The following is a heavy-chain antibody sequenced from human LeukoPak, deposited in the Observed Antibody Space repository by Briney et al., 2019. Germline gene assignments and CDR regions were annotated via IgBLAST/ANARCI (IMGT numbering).Heavy chain of an antibody. J-gene: IGHJ6*03. CDR1: GGSISSYY. Sequence: ASETLSLTCTVSGGSISSYYWSWIRQPPGKGLEWIGYIYYSGSTNYNPSLKSRVTISVDTSKNQFSLKLSSVTAADTAVYYCARGRIDCSSTSCYKRHYYYMDVWGKGTTVTVSS. V-gene: IGHV4-59*01. CDR2: IYYSGST. D-gene: IGHD2-2*02. CDR3: ARGRIDCSSTSCYKRHYYYMDV.